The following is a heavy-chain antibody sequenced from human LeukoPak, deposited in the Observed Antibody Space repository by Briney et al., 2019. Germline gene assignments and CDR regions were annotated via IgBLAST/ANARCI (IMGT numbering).Heavy chain of an antibody. D-gene: IGHD2-8*01. J-gene: IGHJ6*03. CDR2: IHQSGST. Sequence: SETLSLASAVSGYSISTTSYWGWIRQSPGKGLEWFGSIHQSGSTSYNPSLRGRGTISVDTTKNQFCLKLRSVTAAETAVYYRARQDCTHGVCFSYYYFYVDVWGKGTTVTVSS. CDR1: GYSISTTSY. V-gene: IGHV4-38-2*01. CDR3: ARQDCTHGVCFSYYYFYVDV.